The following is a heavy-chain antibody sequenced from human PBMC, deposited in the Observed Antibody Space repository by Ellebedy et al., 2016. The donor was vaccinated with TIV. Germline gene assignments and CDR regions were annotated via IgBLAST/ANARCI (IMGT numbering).Heavy chain of an antibody. J-gene: IGHJ6*03. CDR2: ISSSSGGI. Sequence: GESLKISCVGSGFTFGNYAMSWVRQAPGKGLEWISYISSSSGGIHYADSVKGRFTISRDNSKNTLYLQMNNLRAEDTALYYCARDPGVGNYYYYYMDLWGRGTTVTVSS. D-gene: IGHD1-26*01. CDR1: GFTFGNYA. CDR3: ARDPGVGNYYYYYMDL. V-gene: IGHV3-48*01.